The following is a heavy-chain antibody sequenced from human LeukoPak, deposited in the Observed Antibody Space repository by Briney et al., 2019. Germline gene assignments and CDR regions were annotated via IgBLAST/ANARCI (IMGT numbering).Heavy chain of an antibody. Sequence: GASVKVSCKASGGTFSSYAISWVRQAPGQGLEWMGGIIPIFGTANYAQKFQGRVTITADESTSTAYMELSSLRSEDTAVYYCAKQSGYNYGPWGHWGLGTLVTVSS. CDR3: AKQSGYNYGPWGH. CDR2: IIPIFGTA. V-gene: IGHV1-69*13. J-gene: IGHJ4*02. D-gene: IGHD5-18*01. CDR1: GGTFSSYA.